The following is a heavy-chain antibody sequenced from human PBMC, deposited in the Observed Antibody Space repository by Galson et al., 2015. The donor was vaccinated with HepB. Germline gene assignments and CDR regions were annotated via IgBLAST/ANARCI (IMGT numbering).Heavy chain of an antibody. D-gene: IGHD2-21*01. Sequence: ALRLSCAAAGFDFNDRYMSWVRQTPGKGLGWVSYISSNGKGIYYADSVKGRFTISRDKAKNLLYLQMNNVRAEDTAVYYCQIGHYFDSWGQGTLVIVSS. CDR2: ISSNGKGI. CDR3: QIGHYFDS. V-gene: IGHV3-11*01. J-gene: IGHJ4*02. CDR1: GFDFNDRY.